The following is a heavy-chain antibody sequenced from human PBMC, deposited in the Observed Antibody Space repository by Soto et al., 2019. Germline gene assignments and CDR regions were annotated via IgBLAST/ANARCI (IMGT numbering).Heavy chain of an antibody. CDR3: AKDSVVVVVAATQNYYYYGMDV. D-gene: IGHD2-15*01. CDR1: GFTFSSYS. Sequence: EVQLVESGGGLVKPGGSLRLSCAASGFTFSSYSMNWVRQAPGKGLEWVSSISSSSSYIYYADSVKGRFTISRDNAKNSLYLQMNSLRAEDTAVYYCAKDSVVVVVAATQNYYYYGMDVWGQGTTVTVSS. J-gene: IGHJ6*02. CDR2: ISSSSSYI. V-gene: IGHV3-21*01.